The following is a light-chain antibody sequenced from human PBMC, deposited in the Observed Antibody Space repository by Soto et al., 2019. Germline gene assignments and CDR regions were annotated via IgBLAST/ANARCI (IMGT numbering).Light chain of an antibody. CDR3: LEYGTSRT. J-gene: IGKJ1*01. V-gene: IGKV3-20*01. CDR2: GAS. Sequence: EIVWTQSPGTLSLSPGERATLSCRASQGVSTYYLAWYQQKPGQAPRLLIYGASSRATGIPDRFSGTGSGTDFTLTISRLEPEDFAVYYCLEYGTSRTFGQGTKVEIK. CDR1: QGVSTYY.